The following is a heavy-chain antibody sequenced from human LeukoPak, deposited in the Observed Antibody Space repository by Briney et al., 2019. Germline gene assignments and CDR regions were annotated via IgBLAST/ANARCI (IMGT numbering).Heavy chain of an antibody. V-gene: IGHV3-7*01. J-gene: IGHJ4*02. CDR2: IKQEGSEK. CDR1: GFTFSSYW. D-gene: IGHD3-3*01. Sequence: PGGSLRLSCAASGFTFSSYWMSWVRPAPGKGLEWVAHIKQEGSEKYYVDSVKGRFTISRDNAKNSLYLQMNSLRAEDTAVYYCARGLEVRFLEWLLTFDYWGQGTLVTVSS. CDR3: ARGLEVRFLEWLLTFDY.